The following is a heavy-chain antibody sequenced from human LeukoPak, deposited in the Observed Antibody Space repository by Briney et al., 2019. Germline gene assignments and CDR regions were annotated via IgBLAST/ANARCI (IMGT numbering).Heavy chain of an antibody. CDR1: GYTFTSYG. V-gene: IGHV1-18*01. J-gene: IGHJ4*02. D-gene: IGHD3-22*01. Sequence: ASVKVSCKASGYTFTSYGINWVRQAPGQGLEWMGWISAYNGNTIYAQKLQGRVTMTTDTSTSTAYMELRSLRSDDTAVYYCARDQGYYYDSSGYYHTFDYWGQGTLVTVSS. CDR3: ARDQGYYYDSSGYYHTFDY. CDR2: ISAYNGNT.